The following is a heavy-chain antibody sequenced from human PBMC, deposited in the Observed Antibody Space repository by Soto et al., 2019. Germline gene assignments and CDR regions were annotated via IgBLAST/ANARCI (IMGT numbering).Heavy chain of an antibody. CDR1: GFTVSSYA. J-gene: IGHJ4*02. CDR3: AKGSPSRLSMVRGTQIDY. CDR2: ISGSGGST. D-gene: IGHD3-10*01. Sequence: EVQLLESGGGLVQPGGSLRLSCAASGFTVSSYAMSWVRQAPGKGLVWVSAISGSGGSTYYADSVKGRFTISRDNSKNTLYLQMNSLRAEDTAVYYCAKGSPSRLSMVRGTQIDYWGQGTLVTVSS. V-gene: IGHV3-23*01.